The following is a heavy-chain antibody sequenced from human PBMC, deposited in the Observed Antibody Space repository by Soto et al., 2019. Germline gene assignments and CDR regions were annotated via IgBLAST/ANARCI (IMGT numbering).Heavy chain of an antibody. D-gene: IGHD1-26*01. CDR2: ISYDGSNK. CDR1: GFTFSSYG. J-gene: IGHJ3*02. Sequence: QVQLVESGGGVVQPGRSLRLSCAASGFTFSSYGMHWVRQAPGKGLEWVAVISYDGSNKYYADSVKGRFTISRDNSKNTLYLQMNSLRAEDTAVYYCAKVAGKEWELPGGDIWGQGTMVTVSS. CDR3: AKVAGKEWELPGGDI. V-gene: IGHV3-30*18.